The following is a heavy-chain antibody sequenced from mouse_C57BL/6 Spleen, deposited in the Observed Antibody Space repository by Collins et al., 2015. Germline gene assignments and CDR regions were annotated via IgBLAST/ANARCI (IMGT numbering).Heavy chain of an antibody. CDR1: GFTFSDFY. V-gene: IGHV7-1*02. CDR2: SRNKANDYTT. D-gene: IGHD1-2*01. Sequence: EVKLVESGGGLVQPGDSLRLSCATSGFTFSDFYMEWVRQPPGKRLEWIAASRNKANDYTTEYSASVKGRFIVSRDTSQSILYLQMNALRAEDTAIYYCARDGDYGYLAYWGQGDSGHCLC. CDR3: ARDGDYGYLAY. J-gene: IGHJ3*01.